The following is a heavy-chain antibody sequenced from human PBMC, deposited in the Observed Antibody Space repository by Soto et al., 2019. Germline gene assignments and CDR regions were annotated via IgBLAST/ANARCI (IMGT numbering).Heavy chain of an antibody. J-gene: IGHJ3*02. V-gene: IGHV1-69*13. D-gene: IGHD1-20*01. CDR3: ARDPGPIMSNNFDI. CDR1: GGTFSSYA. CDR2: IIPIFGTA. Sequence: GASVKVSCRASGGTFSSYAISWVLRPPGQGLEWMGGIIPIFGTANYAQKFQGRVTITADESTSTAYMEMSSLRSEDTAMYYCARDPGPIMSNNFDIWGQGTMVTVSS.